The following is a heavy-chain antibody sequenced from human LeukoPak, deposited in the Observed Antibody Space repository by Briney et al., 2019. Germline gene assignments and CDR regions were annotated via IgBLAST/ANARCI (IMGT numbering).Heavy chain of an antibody. V-gene: IGHV7-4-1*01. CDR2: INTNTGNP. J-gene: IGHJ4*02. Sequence: ASVKVSCKASGYTFTTYAMNWVRQAPGQGLEWMGWINTNTGNPTYAQGFTGRFVFSLDTSVSTAYLQICSLRAEDTAVYYCARTYYYGSGSYRVDYWGQGTLVTVSS. CDR1: GYTFTTYA. CDR3: ARTYYYGSGSYRVDY. D-gene: IGHD3-10*01.